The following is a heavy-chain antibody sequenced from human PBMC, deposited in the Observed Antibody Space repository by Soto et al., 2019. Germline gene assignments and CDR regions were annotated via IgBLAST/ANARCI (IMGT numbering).Heavy chain of an antibody. Sequence: LSLSCAASGFTFSSYSMNWVRQAPGKGLEWVSSISSSSSYIYYADSVKCRFTISRDNAKNSLYLQMNSLRAEDTAVYYCARDLYAFDIWGQGTMVTVSS. CDR2: ISSSSSYI. J-gene: IGHJ3*02. V-gene: IGHV3-21*01. CDR1: GFTFSSYS. CDR3: ARDLYAFDI.